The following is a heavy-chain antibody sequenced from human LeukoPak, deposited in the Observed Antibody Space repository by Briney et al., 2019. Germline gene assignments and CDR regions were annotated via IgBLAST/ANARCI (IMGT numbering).Heavy chain of an antibody. V-gene: IGHV3-30*02. CDR2: TRYDGRNK. CDR3: ARDSYGWAFDY. CDR1: GFSFSDYG. J-gene: IGHJ4*02. D-gene: IGHD5-18*01. Sequence: GGSLRLSCAASGFSFSDYGVHWVRQAPGTGLEWVAFTRYDGRNKDYADSVKGRFTISRDNSKNTLFLQMSSLRGEDSAVYHCARDSYGWAFDYWGQGALVTVSS.